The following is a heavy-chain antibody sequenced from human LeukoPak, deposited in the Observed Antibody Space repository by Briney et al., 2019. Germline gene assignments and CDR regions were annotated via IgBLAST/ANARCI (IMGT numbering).Heavy chain of an antibody. V-gene: IGHV1-8*02. J-gene: IGHJ5*02. CDR3: GRGTSRGEYFFGNFIDH. CDR2: INGNSGNT. CDR1: GYAFTTYD. Sequence: ASVKVSCKASGYAFTTYDINWVRQAPGQGLEWMGWINGNSGNTEYVRKFQGRVTMTRDISTKTVYLELSRLTSDDTAVYYCGRGTSRGEYFFGNFIDHWGQGTLVTVSS. D-gene: IGHD3-3*01.